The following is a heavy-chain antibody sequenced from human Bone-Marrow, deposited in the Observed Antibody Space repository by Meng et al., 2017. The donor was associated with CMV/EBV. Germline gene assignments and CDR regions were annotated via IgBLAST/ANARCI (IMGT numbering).Heavy chain of an antibody. V-gene: IGHV3-48*03. J-gene: IGHJ4*02. Sequence: GGSLRLSCAASGFTFSSYEMNWVRQAPGKGLEWVSYISSSGSTIYYADSVKGRFTISRDNAKNSLYLQMNSLRAEDTAVYYCASEYCSSTSCQDYWGQGTLVTFYS. CDR1: GFTFSSYE. D-gene: IGHD2-2*01. CDR3: ASEYCSSTSCQDY. CDR2: ISSSGSTI.